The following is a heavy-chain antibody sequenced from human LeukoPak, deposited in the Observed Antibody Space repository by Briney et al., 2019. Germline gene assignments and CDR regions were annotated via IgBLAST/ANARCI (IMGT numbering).Heavy chain of an antibody. CDR2: MNPNSGNT. CDR1: GYTFTSYD. J-gene: IGHJ6*03. CDR3: SRGVYSSSSLYYYYYMDV. V-gene: IGHV1-8*03. D-gene: IGHD6-6*01. Sequence: GASVKVSCKASGYTFTSYDINWVRQAPGQGREWMGWMNPNSGNTGYAQKFQGRVTITRNTSISTAYMEMNSLRSEETAGYYMSRGVYSSSSLYYYYYMDVWGKGTPVTVSS.